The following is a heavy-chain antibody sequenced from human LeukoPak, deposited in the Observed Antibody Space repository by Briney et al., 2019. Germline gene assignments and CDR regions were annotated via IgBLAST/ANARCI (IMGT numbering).Heavy chain of an antibody. V-gene: IGHV3-15*01. CDR2: IKSEGEGATT. CDR3: IAHFPYFYGFDV. J-gene: IGHJ6*04. CDR1: GFTIGTAW. D-gene: IGHD3-3*02. Sequence: GVSLRLSCVSSGFTIGTAWMSWVRQAPGKGLECLGHIKSEGEGATTNYAAPAKGRFAISRDDSKNMIYLQMSSLKIDDTAIYYCIAHFPYFYGFDVWGKGTTVTVSS.